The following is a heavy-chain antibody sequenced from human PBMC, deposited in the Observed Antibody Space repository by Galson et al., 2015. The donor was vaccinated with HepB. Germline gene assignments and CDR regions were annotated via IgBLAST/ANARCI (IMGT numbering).Heavy chain of an antibody. CDR1: GYTFTRYY. J-gene: IGHJ3*02. Sequence: SVKVSCKASGYTFTRYYVHWVRQAPGKGLEWIGIINPNTGATRSAQKFQGRVTMTGDTSKSTMYMELSSLRTEDTAVYYCATASTRGWRDYGVSGLWALAFDIWGQGTMVTVSS. CDR2: INPNTGAT. CDR3: ATASTRGWRDYGVSGLWALAFDI. D-gene: IGHD4-17*01. V-gene: IGHV1-46*01.